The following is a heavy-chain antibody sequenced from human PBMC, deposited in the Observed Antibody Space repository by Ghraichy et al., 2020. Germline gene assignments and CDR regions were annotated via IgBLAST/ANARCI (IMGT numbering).Heavy chain of an antibody. CDR1: GFTFSSYG. J-gene: IGHJ6*02. CDR3: AKEILAGTYYYYGMDV. D-gene: IGHD6-19*01. CDR2: ISYDGSNK. V-gene: IGHV3-30*18. Sequence: GGSLRLSCAASGFTFSSYGMHWVRQAPGKGLGWVAVISYDGSNKYYADSVKGRFTISRDNAKNSLYLQMNSLRAEDTALYYCAKEILAGTYYYYGMDVWGQGTTVTVSS.